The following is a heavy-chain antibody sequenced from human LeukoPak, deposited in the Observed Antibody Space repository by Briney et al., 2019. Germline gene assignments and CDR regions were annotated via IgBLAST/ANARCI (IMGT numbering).Heavy chain of an antibody. D-gene: IGHD3-16*01. CDR3: ARTAGWSYGFDY. Sequence: PSQTLSLTCTVPGGSISSGGYYWTWIRQYPGKGLEWIGYIYYSGTTYYNPSLQSRVTISGDTSKNQFSLKLSSVTAADTAVYYCARTAGWSYGFDYWGQGTLVTVSS. J-gene: IGHJ4*02. CDR2: IYYSGTT. V-gene: IGHV4-31*03. CDR1: GGSISSGGYY.